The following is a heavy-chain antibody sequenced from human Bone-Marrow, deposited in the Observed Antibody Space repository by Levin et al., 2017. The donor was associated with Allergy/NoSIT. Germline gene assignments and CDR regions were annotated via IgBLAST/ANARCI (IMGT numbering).Heavy chain of an antibody. CDR2: ISSSGSTI. CDR3: ARRYDGVYCSSTSCYWYYYYGMDV. V-gene: IGHV3-48*03. D-gene: IGHD2-2*01. CDR1: GFTFSSYE. J-gene: IGHJ6*02. Sequence: SCAASGFTFSSYEMNWVRQAPGKGLEWVSYISSSGSTIYYADSVKGRFTISRDNAKNSLYLQMNSLRAEDTAVYYCARRYDGVYCSSTSCYWYYYYGMDVWGQGTTVTVSS.